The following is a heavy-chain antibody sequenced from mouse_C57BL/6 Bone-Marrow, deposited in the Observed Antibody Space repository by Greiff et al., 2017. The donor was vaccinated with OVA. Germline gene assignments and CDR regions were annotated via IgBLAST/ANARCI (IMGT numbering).Heavy chain of an antibody. J-gene: IGHJ1*03. D-gene: IGHD1-1*01. CDR3: ALSYYYGSRDWYFDV. Sequence: QVHVKQPGAELVKPGASVKLSCKASGYTFTSYWMHWVKQRPGRGLEWIGRIDPNSGGTKYNEKFKSKATLTVDKPSSTAYMQLSSLTSEDSAVYYCALSYYYGSRDWYFDVWGTGTTVTVSS. V-gene: IGHV1-72*01. CDR1: GYTFTSYW. CDR2: IDPNSGGT.